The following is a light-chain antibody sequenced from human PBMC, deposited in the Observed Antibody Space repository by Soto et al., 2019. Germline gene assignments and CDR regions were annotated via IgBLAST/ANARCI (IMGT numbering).Light chain of an antibody. J-gene: IGKJ2*01. Sequence: DMQMTQSPSTLSASVGDRVTITCRASQSINTWLAWYQQKPGKAPKLLIYGASSLESEVPSRFSGSGSGTEFTLTISSLQPDDFATYYCQQYNGHFGQGTK. V-gene: IGKV1-5*01. CDR2: GAS. CDR1: QSINTW. CDR3: QQYNGH.